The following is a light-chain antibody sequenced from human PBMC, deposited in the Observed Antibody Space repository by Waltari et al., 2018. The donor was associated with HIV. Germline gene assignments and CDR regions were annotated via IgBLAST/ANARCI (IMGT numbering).Light chain of an antibody. Sequence: QSALTQPASVSGSPGQSITISCTGTSSDVGSYSLLSWYQQHPGKAPKLMIYEVTKRPSGVSNRFSGSKSGNTASLTISGLQAEDEADYYCCSYAGNPYVFGTGTKVTVL. CDR1: SSDVGSYSL. V-gene: IGLV2-23*02. CDR3: CSYAGNPYV. J-gene: IGLJ1*01. CDR2: EVT.